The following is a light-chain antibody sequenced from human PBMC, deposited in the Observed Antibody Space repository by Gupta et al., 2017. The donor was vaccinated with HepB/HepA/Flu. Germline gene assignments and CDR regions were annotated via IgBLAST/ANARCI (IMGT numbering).Light chain of an antibody. CDR1: QNINSNF. V-gene: IGKV3-20*01. Sequence: IVLTQSPGTLSLSPGERATLSCRASQNINSNFLAWYQQKPGQAPRLLIYGGSSRATGIPDRFSGSGSGTEFTLTISGREPEDFAVYYCQQDGSSPRTFGQGTKVEIK. J-gene: IGKJ1*01. CDR3: QQDGSSPRT. CDR2: GGS.